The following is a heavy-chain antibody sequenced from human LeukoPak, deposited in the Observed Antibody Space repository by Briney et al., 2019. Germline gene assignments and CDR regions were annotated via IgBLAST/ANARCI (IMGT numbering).Heavy chain of an antibody. J-gene: IGHJ4*02. CDR3: VGGDSGTYYTDH. V-gene: IGHV3-7*03. CDR2: IKQDGSEK. CDR1: GFTFSSYW. D-gene: IGHD1-26*01. Sequence: GGSLRLSCAASGFTFSSYWMSWVRQAPGKGLEWVANIKQDGSEKYYVDSVKGRFTISRDNAKKSLYLQMNTLRAEDTAVYYCVGGDSGTYYTDHWGQGTLVTVSS.